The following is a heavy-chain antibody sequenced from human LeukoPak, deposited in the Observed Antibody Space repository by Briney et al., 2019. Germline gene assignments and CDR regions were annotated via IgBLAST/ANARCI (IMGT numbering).Heavy chain of an antibody. CDR3: AKDGYYDYVWGSYPAYYFDY. J-gene: IGHJ4*02. CDR2: IRYDGGNK. V-gene: IGHV3-30*02. D-gene: IGHD3-16*02. CDR1: GFTFSSYG. Sequence: QSGGSLRLSCAASGFTFSSYGMHWVRQAPGKGLEWVAFIRYDGGNKYYADSVKGRLTISRDNSKNTLYLQMNSLRAEDTAVYYCAKDGYYDYVWGSYPAYYFDYWGQGTLVTVSS.